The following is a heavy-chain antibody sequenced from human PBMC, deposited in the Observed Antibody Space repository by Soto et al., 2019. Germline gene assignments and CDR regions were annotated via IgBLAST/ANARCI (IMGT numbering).Heavy chain of an antibody. CDR3: ARGQRITIFGVVTINAFDI. J-gene: IGHJ3*02. CDR1: GYTFTSYD. V-gene: IGHV1-8*01. Sequence: ASVKVSCKASGYTFTSYDINWVRQATGQGLEWMGWMNPNSGNTGYAQKFQGRVTMTWNTSISTAYMELSSLRSEDTAVYYCARGQRITIFGVVTINAFDIWGQGTMVTVSS. D-gene: IGHD3-3*01. CDR2: MNPNSGNT.